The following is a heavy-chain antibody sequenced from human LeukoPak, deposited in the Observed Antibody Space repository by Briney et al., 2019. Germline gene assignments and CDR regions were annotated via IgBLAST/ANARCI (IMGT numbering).Heavy chain of an antibody. D-gene: IGHD3-3*01. CDR3: ARGDFWSPFDAFDI. CDR1: GGSFSGYY. Sequence: SETLSLTCAVYGGSFSGYYWSWIRQPPGKGLEWVGEINHSGSTNYNPSLKSRVTISVDTSKNQFSLKLSSVTAADTAVYYCARGDFWSPFDAFDIWGQGTMVTVFS. V-gene: IGHV4-34*01. CDR2: INHSGST. J-gene: IGHJ3*02.